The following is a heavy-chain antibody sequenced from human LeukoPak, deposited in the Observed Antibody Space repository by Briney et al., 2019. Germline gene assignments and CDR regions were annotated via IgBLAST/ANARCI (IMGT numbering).Heavy chain of an antibody. CDR1: GGSINSHSYY. D-gene: IGHD5-24*01. V-gene: IGHV4-39*01. CDR3: VRHISTNTGYFDS. Sequence: PSETLSLTCTVSGGSINSHSYYWGWIRQPPGKGLEWIGSVYYDGTSYSNPSLTSRAAVFVDTSRDEFSLDLSFVTAADTAVYHCVRHISTNTGYFDSCGQGTLVSVSS. CDR2: VYYDGTS. J-gene: IGHJ4*02.